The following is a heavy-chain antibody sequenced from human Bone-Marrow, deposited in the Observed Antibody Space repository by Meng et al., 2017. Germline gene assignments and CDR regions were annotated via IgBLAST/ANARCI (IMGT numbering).Heavy chain of an antibody. J-gene: IGHJ3*02. CDR3: AKRSSAARVRGVTDAFDI. CDR2: ISSSSSYI. D-gene: IGHD3-10*01. Sequence: GGSLRLSCAASGFTFSSYSMNWVRQAPGKGLEWVSSISSSSSYIYYADSVKGRFTISRDNSKNTLYLQMNSLRAEDTAVYYCAKRSSAARVRGVTDAFDIWGQGTMVTVSS. CDR1: GFTFSSYS. V-gene: IGHV3-21*01.